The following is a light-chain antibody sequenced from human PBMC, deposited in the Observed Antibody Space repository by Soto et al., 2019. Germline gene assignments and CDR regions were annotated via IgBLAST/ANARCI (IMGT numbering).Light chain of an antibody. Sequence: EIGLTQSPGTLSLSPGERATLSCRASQSVTTSYLAWYQRNPGQAPRLLIYGASSRATGIPNRFSGSGSGTDFTLTISRLEPEECAVYYCQHYGSSPRFGQGTTVEIK. J-gene: IGKJ1*01. CDR2: GAS. V-gene: IGKV3-20*01. CDR3: QHYGSSPR. CDR1: QSVTTSY.